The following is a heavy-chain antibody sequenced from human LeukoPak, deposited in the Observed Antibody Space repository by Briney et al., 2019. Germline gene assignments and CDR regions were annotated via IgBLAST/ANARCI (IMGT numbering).Heavy chain of an antibody. CDR1: GYSISSGYY. CDR3: ARDLMLSDY. V-gene: IGHV4-38-2*02. J-gene: IGHJ4*02. CDR2: IYHSGST. Sequence: PSETLSLTCTVSGYSISSGYYWGWIRQPLGKGLEWIGSIYHSGSTYYNPSLKSRVTISVDTSKNQFSLKLSSVTAADTAVYYCARDLMLSDYWGQGTLVTVSS. D-gene: IGHD2-8*01.